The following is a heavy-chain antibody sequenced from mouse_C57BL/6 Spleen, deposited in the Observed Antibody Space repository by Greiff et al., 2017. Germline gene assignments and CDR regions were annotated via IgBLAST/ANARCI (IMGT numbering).Heavy chain of an antibody. CDR2: INPNNGGT. D-gene: IGHD2-2*01. J-gene: IGHJ4*01. CDR1: GYTFTDYY. CDR3: ARSGWLPFYAKDY. V-gene: IGHV1-26*01. Sequence: EVQLQQSGPELVKPGASVKISCKASGYTFTDYYMNWVKQSHGKSLEWIGDINPNNGGTSYNQKFKGKATLTVDKSSSTAYMELRSLTSEDFSVYYCARSGWLPFYAKDYWGQGTSVTVSS.